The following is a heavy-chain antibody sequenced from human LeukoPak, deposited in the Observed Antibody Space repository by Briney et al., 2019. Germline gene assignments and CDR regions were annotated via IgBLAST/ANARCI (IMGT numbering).Heavy chain of an antibody. Sequence: ASVKVSCKASGYTFTSYDINCVRQATGQGLEWMGWMNPNSGNTGYAQKFQGRVTMTRNTSISTAYMELSSLRSEDTAVYYCAREGAAAGTAVDYWGQGTLVTVSS. CDR2: MNPNSGNT. J-gene: IGHJ4*02. D-gene: IGHD6-13*01. CDR3: AREGAAAGTAVDY. CDR1: GYTFTSYD. V-gene: IGHV1-8*01.